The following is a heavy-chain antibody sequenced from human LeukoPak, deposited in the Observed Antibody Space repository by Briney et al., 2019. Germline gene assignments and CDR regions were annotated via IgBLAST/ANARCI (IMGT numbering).Heavy chain of an antibody. J-gene: IGHJ4*02. CDR2: IYSGGST. CDR1: GFTVSSNY. Sequence: GGSLRLSCAASGFTVSSNYMSWVRQAPGKGLEWVSVIYSGGSTYYADSVKGRFTISRDNSKNTLYLQMNSLRAEDTAVYYCARGRYDSSGYYSVEAYFDYWGQGTLVTVSS. V-gene: IGHV3-53*01. D-gene: IGHD3-22*01. CDR3: ARGRYDSSGYYSVEAYFDY.